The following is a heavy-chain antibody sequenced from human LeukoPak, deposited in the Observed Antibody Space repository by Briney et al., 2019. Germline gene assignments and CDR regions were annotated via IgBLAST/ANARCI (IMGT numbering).Heavy chain of an antibody. CDR2: INPNSGCT. J-gene: IGHJ5*02. D-gene: IGHD2-2*02. CDR3: ARGPATAIARWFDP. CDR1: AYTFTAFY. Sequence: GASVKVSCKASAYTFTAFYMHWVRQAPGQGLGWMGWINPNSGCTNYAQKFQVRVTMTRDTSISTVYMELSRLRSDDTAVYYCARGPATAIARWFDPWGQGTLVTVSS. V-gene: IGHV1-2*02.